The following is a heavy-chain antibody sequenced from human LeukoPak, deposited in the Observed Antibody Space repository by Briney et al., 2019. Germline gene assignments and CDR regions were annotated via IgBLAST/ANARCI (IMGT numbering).Heavy chain of an antibody. D-gene: IGHD5-24*01. Sequence: TGGSLRLSCAASGFTVSGKCMSWVRQAPGKGLEWVSIIYSADNTLYADSVKGRFTISRDSSKNMMYLQMNSLRAEDTAVYYCASRPDGYPGPFDFWGQGTLVTVSS. V-gene: IGHV3-66*01. CDR1: GFTVSGKC. J-gene: IGHJ4*02. CDR3: ASRPDGYPGPFDF. CDR2: IYSADNT.